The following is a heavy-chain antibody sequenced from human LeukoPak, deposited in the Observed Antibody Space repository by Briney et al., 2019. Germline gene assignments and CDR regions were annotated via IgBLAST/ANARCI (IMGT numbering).Heavy chain of an antibody. V-gene: IGHV3-30*18. J-gene: IGHJ4*02. D-gene: IGHD1-26*01. CDR2: ISYDGSNK. CDR3: AKGSGHFDY. Sequence: GGSLRLSCAASGFTFSSYGMHWVRQAPGKGLEWVAVISYDGSNKYYADSVKGRFTISRDNSKNTLYLQMNSLRAEDTAVYYCAKGSGHFDYWGQGTLVTVSS. CDR1: GFTFSSYG.